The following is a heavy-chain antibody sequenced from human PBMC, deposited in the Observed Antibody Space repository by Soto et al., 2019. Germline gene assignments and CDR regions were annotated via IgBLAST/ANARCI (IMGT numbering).Heavy chain of an antibody. V-gene: IGHV3-30-3*01. CDR3: ARQGRVTYYYDSSGYQPYGMHV. Sequence: GGSLRLSCAASGFTFSSYAMHWVRQAPGKGLEWVAVISYDGSNKYYADPVKGRFTISRDNSKNTLYLQMNSLRAEDTAVYYCARQGRVTYYYDSSGYQPYGMHVWGQGTTVTVS. D-gene: IGHD3-22*01. CDR2: ISYDGSNK. CDR1: GFTFSSYA. J-gene: IGHJ6*02.